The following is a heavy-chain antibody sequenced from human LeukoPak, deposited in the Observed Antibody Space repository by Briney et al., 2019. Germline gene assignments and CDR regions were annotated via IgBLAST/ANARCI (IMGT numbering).Heavy chain of an antibody. D-gene: IGHD2-2*01. CDR1: GYTFTSYG. CDR2: ISAYNGKT. CDR3: ARVQDGYCSSTSCYVGWFDP. J-gene: IGHJ5*02. Sequence: ASVKVSCKASGYTFTSYGIRWVRQAPGQGLEWMGWISAYNGKTNYAQKLQGRVTMTTDTSTSTAYMELRSLRSDDTAVYYCARVQDGYCSSTSCYVGWFDPWGQGTLVTVSS. V-gene: IGHV1-18*04.